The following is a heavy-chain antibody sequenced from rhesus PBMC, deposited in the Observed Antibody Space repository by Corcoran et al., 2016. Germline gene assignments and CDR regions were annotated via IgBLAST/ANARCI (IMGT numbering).Heavy chain of an antibody. J-gene: IGHJ6*01. CDR1: GGSISGGYG. CDR2: IFGSIGST. Sequence: QLQLQESGPGLVKPSETLSLTCAVSGGSISGGYGGSWIRQPPGKGLEWIGHIFGSIGSTYYNPSLKSRVTLSVDTSKNQLSLKLSSVTTADTAVYYCARDGRDYGLDSWGQGVVVTVSS. V-gene: IGHV4S7*01. CDR3: ARDGRDYGLDS. D-gene: IGHD1-44*02.